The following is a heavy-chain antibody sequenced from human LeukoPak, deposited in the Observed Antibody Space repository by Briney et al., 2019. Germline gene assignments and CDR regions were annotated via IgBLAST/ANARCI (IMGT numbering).Heavy chain of an antibody. D-gene: IGHD6-19*01. J-gene: IGHJ4*02. CDR1: GGSMSNYY. CDR2: IYFSGSS. Sequence: SETLSLTCTVSGGSMSNYYWSWIRQPPGKGLEWIGYIYFSGSSNYNPSLKSRVTMSVDTSKNQFSLKLSSVTAADTAIYYCVRRDTGWNYFDYWGQGILVTVSS. V-gene: IGHV4-59*08. CDR3: VRRDTGWNYFDY.